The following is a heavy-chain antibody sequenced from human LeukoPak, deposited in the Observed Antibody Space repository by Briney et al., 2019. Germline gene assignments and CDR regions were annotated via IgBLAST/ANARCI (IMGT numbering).Heavy chain of an antibody. CDR1: GYTFTSYY. J-gene: IGHJ6*02. D-gene: IGHD6-13*01. CDR2: INPSGGST. CDR3: AREGAAGTSYYYYGMDV. V-gene: IGHV1-46*01. Sequence: EASVKVSRKASGYTFTSYYMHWVRQAPGQGLEWMGIINPSGGSTSYAQKFQGRVTMTRDTSTSTVYMELSSLRSEDTAVYYCAREGAAGTSYYYYGMDVWGQGTTVTVSS.